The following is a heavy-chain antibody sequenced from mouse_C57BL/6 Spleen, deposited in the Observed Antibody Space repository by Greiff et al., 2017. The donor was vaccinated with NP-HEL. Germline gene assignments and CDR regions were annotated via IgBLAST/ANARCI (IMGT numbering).Heavy chain of an antibody. D-gene: IGHD2-1*01. CDR2: ISYDGSN. Sequence: EVKVEESGPGLVKPSQSLSLTCSVTGYSITSGYYWNWIRQFPGNKLEWMGYISYDGSNNYNPSLKNRISITRDTSKNQFFLKLNSVTTEDTATYYCASHLLLSLFAYWGQRTLVTVSA. J-gene: IGHJ3*01. CDR3: ASHLLLSLFAY. V-gene: IGHV3-6*01. CDR1: GYSITSGYY.